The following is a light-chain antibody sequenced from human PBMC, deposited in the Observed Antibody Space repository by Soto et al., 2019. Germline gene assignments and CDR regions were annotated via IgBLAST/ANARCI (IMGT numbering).Light chain of an antibody. CDR3: SSYTSSRTLE. J-gene: IGLJ2*01. V-gene: IGLV2-14*01. Sequence: QSAVTQPASVSGSPGQSITISCTGTSSVVGGYNYVSWYQQHPVKAPKLMIYEVSNRPSGVSNRFSGSKSGNTASLTISGLQSEDEADYYCSSYTSSRTLEFGGGTKLTVL. CDR1: SSVVGGYNY. CDR2: EVS.